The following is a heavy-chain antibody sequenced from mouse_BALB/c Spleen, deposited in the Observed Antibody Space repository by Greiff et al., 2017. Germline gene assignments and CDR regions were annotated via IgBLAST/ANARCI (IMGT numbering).Heavy chain of an antibody. CDR3: ARDPVLRLRSYAMDY. CDR1: GFTFTDYY. V-gene: IGHV7-3*02. Sequence: EVHLVESGGGLVQPGGSLRLSSATSGFTFTDYYMSWVRQPPGKALEWLGFIRNKANGYTTEYSASVKGRFTISRDNSQSILYLQMNTLRAEDSATYYCARDPVLRLRSYAMDYWGQGTSVTVSS. CDR2: IRNKANGYTT. J-gene: IGHJ4*01. D-gene: IGHD1-2*01.